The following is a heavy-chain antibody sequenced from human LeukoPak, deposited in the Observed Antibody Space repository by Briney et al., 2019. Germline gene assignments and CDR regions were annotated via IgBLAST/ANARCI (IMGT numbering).Heavy chain of an antibody. V-gene: IGHV4-34*01. CDR3: ARRGSGYYYRGAFDI. CDR1: GGSFSGYY. J-gene: IGHJ3*02. CDR2: INHSGST. Sequence: PSETLSLTCAVYGGSFSGYYWSWIRQPPGKGLEWIGEINHSGSTNYNPSLKSRVTISVDTSKNQFSLKLSSVTAADTAVYYCARRGSGYYYRGAFDIWGQGTMVTVSS. D-gene: IGHD3-22*01.